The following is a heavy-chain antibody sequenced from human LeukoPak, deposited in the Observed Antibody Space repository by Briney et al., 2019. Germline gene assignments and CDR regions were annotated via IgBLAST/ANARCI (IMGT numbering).Heavy chain of an antibody. D-gene: IGHD3-3*01. Sequence: SETLSLTCTVSGGSVSSTIYYWGWIRQPPGKGLEWIGSIFYSGTYYNPSLKSRVTISVDTSKNQFSLKLSSVTAADTAVYYCARVVWSGEGNWFDPWGQGTLVTVSS. CDR3: ARVVWSGEGNWFDP. J-gene: IGHJ5*02. V-gene: IGHV4-39*07. CDR2: IFYSGT. CDR1: GGSVSSTIYY.